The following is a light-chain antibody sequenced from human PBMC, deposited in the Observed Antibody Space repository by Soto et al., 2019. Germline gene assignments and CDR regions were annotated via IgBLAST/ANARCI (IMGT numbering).Light chain of an antibody. J-gene: IGKJ4*01. V-gene: IGKV3-11*01. CDR3: QQFDNYPLT. CDR2: DAS. Sequence: EIVLTQSPATLSLSPGERATLSCRASQSISSYLAWYQQKPDQAPRLLIYDASNRATGIPARFSGSGSGTDFTLTISSLEPEDFAVYYCQQFDNYPLTFGGGTKVEMK. CDR1: QSISSY.